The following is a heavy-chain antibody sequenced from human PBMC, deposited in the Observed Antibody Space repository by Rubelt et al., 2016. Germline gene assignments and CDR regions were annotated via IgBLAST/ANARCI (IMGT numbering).Heavy chain of an antibody. V-gene: IGHV4-39*07. CDR3: ARDTYYYDSSGYTKSFDY. Sequence: QLQLQESGPGLVKPSETLSLTCTVSGGSISSSSYYWGWIRQPPGKGLEWIGSIYYSGSTYYNPSLKSRVTIAVDTSKNQFSLKMSVVTAADTAVYYCARDTYYYDSSGYTKSFDYWGQGTLVTVSS. CDR1: GGSISSSSYY. J-gene: IGHJ4*02. CDR2: IYYSGST. D-gene: IGHD3-22*01.